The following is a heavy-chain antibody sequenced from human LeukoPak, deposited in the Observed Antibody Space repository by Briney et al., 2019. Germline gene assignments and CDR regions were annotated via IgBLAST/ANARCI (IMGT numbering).Heavy chain of an antibody. CDR2: ICGGGGSI. CDR1: GFTFSNYA. CDR3: AKDSRGYYRPIDY. D-gene: IGHD3-22*01. V-gene: IGHV3-23*01. J-gene: IGHJ4*02. Sequence: GGSLRLSCAGSGFTFSNYAMSWVRQAPGKGLEWVSGICGGGGSIFYADSVKGRFTISRDNSKNTLYLQMNSLRAEDTAVYYCAKDSRGYYRPIDYWGQGTLVTVSS.